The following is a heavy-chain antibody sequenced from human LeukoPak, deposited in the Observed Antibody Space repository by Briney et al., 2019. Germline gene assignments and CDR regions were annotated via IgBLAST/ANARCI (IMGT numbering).Heavy chain of an antibody. Sequence: GGSLRLSCAASGFTFSSYWMHWVRQAPGKGLVWVSRINSDGSSTSYADSVKGRFTISRDNVKNTLYLQMNSLRAEDTAVYYCARARIRNWFDPWGQGTLVTVSS. CDR1: GFTFSSYW. V-gene: IGHV3-74*01. CDR2: INSDGSST. J-gene: IGHJ5*02. CDR3: ARARIRNWFDP. D-gene: IGHD2-15*01.